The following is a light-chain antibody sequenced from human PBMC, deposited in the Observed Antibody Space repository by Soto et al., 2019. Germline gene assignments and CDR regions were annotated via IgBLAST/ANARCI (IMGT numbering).Light chain of an antibody. Sequence: EIVLTQSPGTLSLSPWEIATLSCRASHSVSSSYLAWYQQRPGQAPRLLIYGASSRATGIPDRFSGSGSGTDFTLTISRLEPEDFAVYYCQQYNNWPPMTFGQGTRLEIK. CDR1: HSVSSSY. CDR2: GAS. J-gene: IGKJ5*01. V-gene: IGKV3-20*01. CDR3: QQYNNWPPMT.